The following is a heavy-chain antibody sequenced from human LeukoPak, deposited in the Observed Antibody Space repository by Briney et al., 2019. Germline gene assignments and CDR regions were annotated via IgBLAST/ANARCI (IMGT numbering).Heavy chain of an antibody. CDR2: INPNSGGT. CDR3: ARAVVRGVINSPLGY. J-gene: IGHJ4*02. Sequence: ASVKVSCKASGYTFTGYYMHWERQAPGQGLEWMGWINPNSGGTNYAQKFQGRVTMTRDTSISTAYMELSRLRSDDTAVYYCARAVVRGVINSPLGYWGQGTLVTVSS. CDR1: GYTFTGYY. D-gene: IGHD3-10*01. V-gene: IGHV1-2*02.